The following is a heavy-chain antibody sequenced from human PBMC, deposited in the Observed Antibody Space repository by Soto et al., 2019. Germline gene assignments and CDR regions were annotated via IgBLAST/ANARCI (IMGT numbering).Heavy chain of an antibody. J-gene: IGHJ6*01. CDR1: GFTFSSYG. CDR2: ISYDGSNK. V-gene: IGHV3-30*18. Sequence: QVQLVESGGGVVQPGRSLRLSCAASGFTFSSYGMHWVRQAPGKGLEWVAVISYDGSNKYYADSVKGRFTISRDNSKNTLYLQMNSLRAEDTAVYYCAKDPSGSYYRDYYYGMDVW. D-gene: IGHD1-26*01. CDR3: AKDPSGSYYRDYYYGMDV.